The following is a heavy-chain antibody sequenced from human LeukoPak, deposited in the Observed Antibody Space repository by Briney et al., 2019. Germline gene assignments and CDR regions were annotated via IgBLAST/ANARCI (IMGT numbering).Heavy chain of an antibody. CDR2: IYYSGST. Sequence: WIRQPPGKGLEWIGSIYYSGSTYYNLSLKSRVTISVDTSKNQFSLKLSSVTAADTAVYYCARRGYDSSGYYRNYWGQGTLVTVSS. J-gene: IGHJ4*02. D-gene: IGHD3-22*01. V-gene: IGHV4-39*01. CDR3: ARRGYDSSGYYRNY.